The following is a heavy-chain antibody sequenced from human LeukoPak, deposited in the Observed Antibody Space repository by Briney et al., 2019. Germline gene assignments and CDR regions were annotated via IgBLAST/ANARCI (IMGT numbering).Heavy chain of an antibody. D-gene: IGHD2-15*01. J-gene: IGHJ5*02. V-gene: IGHV4-39*01. CDR3: ARIGGGSWRNPGHWFDP. Sequence: PSETLSLTCTVSGGSIASTSDYWGWIRQPPGKGLEWLGSIYYGGSTYDNPSLRSRVTISIDTSKNQFSLKVTSVTAADTALYYCARIGGGSWRNPGHWFDPWGQGALVTVSS. CDR2: IYYGGST. CDR1: GGSIASTSDY.